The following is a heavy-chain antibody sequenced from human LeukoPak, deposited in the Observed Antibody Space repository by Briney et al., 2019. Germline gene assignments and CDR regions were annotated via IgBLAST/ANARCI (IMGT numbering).Heavy chain of an antibody. CDR1: GGSFSGYY. CDR3: AGAVAGKVDY. J-gene: IGHJ4*02. V-gene: IGHV4-34*01. Sequence: PSETLSLTCAVYGGSFSGYYWSWIRQPPGKGLEWIGEINHSGSTNYNPSLKSRVTISVDTSKNQFSLKLSSVTAADTAVYYCAGAVAGKVDYWGQGTPVTVSS. CDR2: INHSGST. D-gene: IGHD6-19*01.